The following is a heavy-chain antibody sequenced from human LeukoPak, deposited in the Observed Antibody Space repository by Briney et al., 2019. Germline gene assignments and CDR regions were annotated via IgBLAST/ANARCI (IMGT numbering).Heavy chain of an antibody. V-gene: IGHV3-21*01. CDR1: GFTFSSYS. J-gene: IGHJ4*02. CDR3: ARDAHNLFFFDY. Sequence: GGSLRLSCAASGFTFSSYSMNWVRQAPGKGLEWVSSISSSSSYIYYADSVKGRCTISRDNAKNSLYLQMNSLRAEDTAVYYCARDAHNLFFFDYWGQGTLVTVSS. CDR2: ISSSSSYI. D-gene: IGHD3-3*01.